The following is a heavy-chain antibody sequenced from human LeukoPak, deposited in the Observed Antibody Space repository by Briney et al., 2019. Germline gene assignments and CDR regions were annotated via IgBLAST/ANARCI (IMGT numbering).Heavy chain of an antibody. J-gene: IGHJ4*02. V-gene: IGHV4-4*07. CDR2: IHSSGST. Sequence: PSETLSLTCSVSGGSINTYYWSCIRQPAGKGLEWIGRIHSSGSTHYNPFLKSRVTMSLDTSKNQFSLKLTSVTAADTAVYYCARDNDFFDYWGQGTLVTVSS. CDR1: GGSINTYY. CDR3: ARDNDFFDY.